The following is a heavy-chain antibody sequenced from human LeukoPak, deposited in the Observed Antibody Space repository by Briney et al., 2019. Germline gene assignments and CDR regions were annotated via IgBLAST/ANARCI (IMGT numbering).Heavy chain of an antibody. CDR2: ISGSGGST. D-gene: IGHD2-8*01. CDR3: AKDSWSRNGIYDPFDI. CDR1: GFTFSSYA. Sequence: GGSLRLSCAASGFTFSSYAMSWVRQAPGKGLEWVSAISGSGGSTYYADSVKGRFTISRDNSKNTLSLQMNSLRLEDTAVYYCAKDSWSRNGIYDPFDIWGQGTLVTVSS. V-gene: IGHV3-23*01. J-gene: IGHJ3*02.